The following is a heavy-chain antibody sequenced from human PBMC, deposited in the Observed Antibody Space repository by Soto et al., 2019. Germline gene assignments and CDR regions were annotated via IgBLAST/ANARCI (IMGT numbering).Heavy chain of an antibody. CDR1: GYTFTSYD. CDR3: AGGRRWYAGWYFDL. D-gene: IGHD2-15*01. CDR2: MNPDSGNT. J-gene: IGHJ2*01. V-gene: IGHV1-8*01. Sequence: QVQLVQSGAEVKKPGASVKVSCKASGYTFTSYDINWVRQATGQGLEWMGWMNPDSGNTGYAQKFQGRVTXXRXNGXSTAYMELSSLRSEDTAVYYCAGGRRWYAGWYFDLWGRGTLVTVSS.